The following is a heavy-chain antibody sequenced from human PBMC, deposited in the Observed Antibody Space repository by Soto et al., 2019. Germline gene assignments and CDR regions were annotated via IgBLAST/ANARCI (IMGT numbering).Heavy chain of an antibody. J-gene: IGHJ4*02. D-gene: IGHD2-2*01. CDR2: IYNGGVNI. Sequence: ASVKVSCNAIGYSFTSHYMDWLRHAPGQGLEWMGTIYNGGVNIGYAKKFKGRVTINEDKSTSTAYMELSSLRSEETAVYYCARERRGYCSSTSCHYGAGLSWGQGTLVTVSS. CDR1: GYSFTSHY. V-gene: IGHV1-46*01. CDR3: ARERRGYCSSTSCHYGAGLS.